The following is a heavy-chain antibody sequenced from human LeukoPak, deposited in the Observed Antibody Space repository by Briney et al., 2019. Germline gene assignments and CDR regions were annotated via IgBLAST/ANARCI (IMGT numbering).Heavy chain of an antibody. D-gene: IGHD6-19*01. J-gene: IGHJ3*01. V-gene: IGHV3-21*01. CDR3: TRDAGQSVDHDVFDF. CDR1: GFSFRTYS. CDR2: ISPTSWTI. Sequence: GGSLRLSCAASGFSFRTYSMNWVRQAPGRGLEWVSSISPTSWTIYQADSVKGRFTVSRDNAKNSVFLQMDSLRAEDEAVYYCTRDAGQSVDHDVFDFWGQGTMVTVSS.